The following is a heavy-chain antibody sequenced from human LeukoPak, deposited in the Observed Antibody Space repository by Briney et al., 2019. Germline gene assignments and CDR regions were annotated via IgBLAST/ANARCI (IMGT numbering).Heavy chain of an antibody. CDR1: GYTFTSYY. CDR2: VDPEDGET. CDR3: TTGPNWGFAF. J-gene: IGHJ4*02. D-gene: IGHD7-27*01. Sequence: ASVKVSCKASGYTFTSYYMHWVRQAPGKGLEWMGLVDPEDGETIYAEKFQGRVTITADTSTDTAYMELSSLRSEDTAVYYCTTGPNWGFAFWGQGTLVTVSS. V-gene: IGHV1-69-2*01.